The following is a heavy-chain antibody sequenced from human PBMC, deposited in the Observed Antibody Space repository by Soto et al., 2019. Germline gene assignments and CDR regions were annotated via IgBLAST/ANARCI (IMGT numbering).Heavy chain of an antibody. Sequence: ASETLSLTCTVSDASIRGYYWSWIRQPPGKGLEWIGYFHYSGISNYNSSLKSRVTMSLDTSKNQFSLKLSSVSAADTAIYYCARGASNWQYFDYWGQGALVTVSS. D-gene: IGHD4-4*01. J-gene: IGHJ4*02. V-gene: IGHV4-59*01. CDR3: ARGASNWQYFDY. CDR1: DASIRGYY. CDR2: FHYSGIS.